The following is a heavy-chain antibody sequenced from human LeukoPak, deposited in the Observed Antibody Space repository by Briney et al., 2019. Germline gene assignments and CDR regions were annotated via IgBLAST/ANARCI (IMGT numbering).Heavy chain of an antibody. V-gene: IGHV3-30*02. CDR2: IRYDGSNK. J-gene: IGHJ4*02. CDR3: AKDIGLLSGPGIAVAGNDY. CDR1: GFTLSDYY. D-gene: IGHD6-19*01. Sequence: GGSLRLSCAASGFTLSDYYMSWIRQAPGKGLEWVAFIRYDGSNKYYADSVKGRFTISRDNSKNTLYLQMNSLRAEDTAVYYCAKDIGLLSGPGIAVAGNDYWGQGTLVTVSS.